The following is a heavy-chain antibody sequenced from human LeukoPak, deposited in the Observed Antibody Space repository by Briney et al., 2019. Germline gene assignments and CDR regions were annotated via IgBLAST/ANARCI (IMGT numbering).Heavy chain of an antibody. CDR1: GFTFSSYA. CDR2: ISGSGGST. V-gene: IGHV3-23*01. J-gene: IGHJ4*02. D-gene: IGHD6-13*01. CDR3: AKRQQLVTYYFDY. Sequence: GGSLRLSCAASGFTFSSYAMSWVRRAPGKGLEWVSAISGSGGSTYYADSVKGRFTISRDNSKNTLYLQMNSLRAEDTAVYYCAKRQQLVTYYFDYWGQGTLVTVSS.